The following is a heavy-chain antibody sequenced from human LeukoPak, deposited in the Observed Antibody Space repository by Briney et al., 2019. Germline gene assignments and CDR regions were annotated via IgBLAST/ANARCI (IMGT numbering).Heavy chain of an antibody. V-gene: IGHV4-31*03. CDR1: GGSISSGGYY. CDR3: ARDLRGGFDY. J-gene: IGHJ4*02. Sequence: SQTLSLSCTVSGGSISSGGYYWSWIRQHPGKGLEWIGYIYYSGSTYYNPSLKSRVTISVDTSKNQFSLKLSSVTAADTAVYYCARDLRGGFDYWGQGTLVTVSS. D-gene: IGHD3-10*01. CDR2: IYYSGST.